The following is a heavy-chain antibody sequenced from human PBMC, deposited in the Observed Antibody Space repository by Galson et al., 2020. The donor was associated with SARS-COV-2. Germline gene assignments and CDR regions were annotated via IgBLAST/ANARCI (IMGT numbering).Heavy chain of an antibody. CDR3: AKRGSGWSPPNN. J-gene: IGHJ4*02. CDR1: GFMFGSYG. V-gene: IGHV3-23*01. D-gene: IGHD6-19*01. Sequence: GGSLRLSCVASGFMFGSYGMSWVRQAPGKGLEWVSDISGSGGAIYYADSVKGRFTISRDNSKNTVYLQINSLTVEDTAVYYCAKRGSGWSPPNNWGQGTLVTVAS. CDR2: ISGSGGAI.